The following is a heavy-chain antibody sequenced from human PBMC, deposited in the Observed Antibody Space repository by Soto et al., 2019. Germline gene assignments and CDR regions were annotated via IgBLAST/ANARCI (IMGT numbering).Heavy chain of an antibody. CDR1: GFTFSSYD. J-gene: IGHJ4*02. CDR2: IGTAGDT. V-gene: IGHV3-13*01. Sequence: EVQLVESGGGLVQPGGSLRLSCAASGFTFSSYDMHWVRQATGKGLEWVSAIGTAGDTYYPGAVKGRFTISRENAKNSLYIQMNSLRAGDTAVYYCARAVAGILNLDYWGQGTLVTVSS. CDR3: ARAVAGILNLDY. D-gene: IGHD6-19*01.